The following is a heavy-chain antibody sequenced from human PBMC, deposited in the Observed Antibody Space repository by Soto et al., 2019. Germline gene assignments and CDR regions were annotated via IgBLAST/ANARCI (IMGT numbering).Heavy chain of an antibody. CDR2: ISGSGTDT. J-gene: IGHJ4*02. CDR1: GFTFRNYA. D-gene: IGHD2-15*01. Sequence: PVVPMRLSCTASGFTFRNYAMAWVRQTPGKGPEWVSVISGSGTDTYYPDSVKGRFTMSRDNSKNTLYLQMTSLRAEDTAVYHCAKGTLESCNGASCYPFDYWGRGTLVTVSS. CDR3: AKGTLESCNGASCYPFDY. V-gene: IGHV3-23*05.